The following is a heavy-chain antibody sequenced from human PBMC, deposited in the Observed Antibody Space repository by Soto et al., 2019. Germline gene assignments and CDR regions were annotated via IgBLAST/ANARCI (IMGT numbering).Heavy chain of an antibody. Sequence: EVQLVESGGGLVQPGGSLRLSCAASGFTFSSYSMNWVRQAPGKGLEWVSYISSSSRTIYYADSVKGRFTISRDNAKNSLYLQMNSLRAEDTAVFYCAIARFGTPMVPDAYFDYWGQGTLVTVSS. D-gene: IGHD5-18*01. CDR3: AIARFGTPMVPDAYFDY. J-gene: IGHJ4*02. CDR2: ISSSSRTI. V-gene: IGHV3-48*01. CDR1: GFTFSSYS.